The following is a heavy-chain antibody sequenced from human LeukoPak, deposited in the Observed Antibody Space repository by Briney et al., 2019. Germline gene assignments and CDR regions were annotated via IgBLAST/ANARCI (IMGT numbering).Heavy chain of an antibody. D-gene: IGHD1-14*01. V-gene: IGHV3-74*01. Sequence: GGSLRLSCAASGFTFGNSWVHRIRQAPGKGLVWVSLINADGSTATYADSVKGRFTISRDNARNTLSLQMNSLTIEDTAVYYCVVVVEPPDSDGFDVWGQGTMITVSS. CDR1: GFTFGNSW. J-gene: IGHJ3*01. CDR2: INADGSTA. CDR3: VVVVEPPDSDGFDV.